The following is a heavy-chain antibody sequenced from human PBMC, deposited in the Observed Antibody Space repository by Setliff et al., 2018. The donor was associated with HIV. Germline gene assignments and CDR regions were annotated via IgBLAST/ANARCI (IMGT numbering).Heavy chain of an antibody. J-gene: IGHJ4*02. CDR3: AREGSPIYYFDY. CDR1: GGTFSSYP. Sequence: SVKVSCKASGGTFSSYPITWVRQAPGQGLEWMGGIIPIFGTPNYAQVRDRVTLTRDTSSSTVYVELSSLRSDDTAVYYCAREGSPIYYFDYWSQGTLVTVSS. D-gene: IGHD3-10*01. V-gene: IGHV1-69*05. CDR2: IIPIFGTP.